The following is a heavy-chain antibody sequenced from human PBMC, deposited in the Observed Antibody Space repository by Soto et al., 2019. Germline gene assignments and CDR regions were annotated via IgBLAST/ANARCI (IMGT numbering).Heavy chain of an antibody. CDR2: INHSGST. CDR3: ARRGVVVPAAMLVDY. D-gene: IGHD2-2*01. J-gene: IGHJ4*02. Sequence: QVQLQQWGAGLLKPSETLSLTCAVYGGSFSGYYWSWIRQPPGKGLEWIGEINHSGSTNYNPSLKSRVTISVDTSKNQFSLKLSSVTAADTAVYYCARRGVVVPAAMLVDYWGQGTLVTVSS. CDR1: GGSFSGYY. V-gene: IGHV4-34*01.